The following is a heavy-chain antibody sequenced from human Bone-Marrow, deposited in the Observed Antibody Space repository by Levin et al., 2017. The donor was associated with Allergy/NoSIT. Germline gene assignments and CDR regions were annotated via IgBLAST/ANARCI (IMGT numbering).Heavy chain of an antibody. CDR1: GYSFSSQW. V-gene: IGHV5-51*01. Sequence: KVSCKGSGYSFSSQWIAWVRQKPGKGLEWMGIVYPGDSDTIYSPSFQGQVTFSADKSTNTAHLHWSSLKASDTAMYFCARKMVPTPAFDLWGQGTMVTVSS. CDR2: VYPGDSDT. D-gene: IGHD2-15*01. CDR3: ARKMVPTPAFDL. J-gene: IGHJ3*01.